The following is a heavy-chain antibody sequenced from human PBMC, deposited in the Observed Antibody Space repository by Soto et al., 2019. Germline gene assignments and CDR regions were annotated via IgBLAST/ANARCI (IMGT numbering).Heavy chain of an antibody. CDR3: ARARSSGWYVDY. J-gene: IGHJ4*02. V-gene: IGHV1-8*01. CDR1: GYTFTSYD. CDR2: MNPNSGNT. D-gene: IGHD6-19*01. Sequence: QVQLVQSGAEVKKPGASVKVSCKASGYTFTSYDINWVRQATGQGLEWMGWMNPNSGNTGYAKKFQARLTMTRNTSISTAYMELSSLRSEDTAVYYCARARSSGWYVDYWGQGTLVTVSS.